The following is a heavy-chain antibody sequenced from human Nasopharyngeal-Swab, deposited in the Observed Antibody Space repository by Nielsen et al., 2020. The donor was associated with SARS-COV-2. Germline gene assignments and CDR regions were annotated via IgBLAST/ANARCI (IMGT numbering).Heavy chain of an antibody. CDR1: GFTFSNAW. V-gene: IGHV3-30*18. D-gene: IGHD5-18*01. CDR2: ISYDGSNK. CDR3: AKGVYSYGYVADLYFDY. Sequence: GGSLRLSCAASGFTFSNAWMSWVRQAPGKGLEWVAVISYDGSNKYYADSVKGRFTISRDNSKNTLYLQMNSLRAEDTAVYYCAKGVYSYGYVADLYFDYWGQGTLVTVSS. J-gene: IGHJ4*02.